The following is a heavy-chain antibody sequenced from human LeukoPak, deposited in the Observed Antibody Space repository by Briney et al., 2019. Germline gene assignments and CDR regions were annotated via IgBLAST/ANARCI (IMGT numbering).Heavy chain of an antibody. CDR2: ISYDGSNK. Sequence: QSGGSLRLSCAASGFTFSTYGMSWVRQAPGKGLEWVAVISYDGSNKNYADSVKGRFTISRDNSKNTLYLQMNSLRAEDTAVYYCAKDRSLWNGSYYFDYWGQGTLVTVSS. CDR3: AKDRSLWNGSYYFDY. J-gene: IGHJ4*02. V-gene: IGHV3-30*18. CDR1: GFTFSTYG. D-gene: IGHD3-3*01.